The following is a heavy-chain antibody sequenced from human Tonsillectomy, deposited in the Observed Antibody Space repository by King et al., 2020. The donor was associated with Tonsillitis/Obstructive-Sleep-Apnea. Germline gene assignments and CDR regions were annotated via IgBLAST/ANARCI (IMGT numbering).Heavy chain of an antibody. Sequence: VQLVESGGGVVQPGRSLRLSCAASGFTFSSYGMHWVRQAPGKGREWVAVISYDGSNRYYADSVKGRFTISRDNSKNTLYLQMNSLQAEDTAVYYCAKVDTAMVTGGDYWGQGTLVTVSS. J-gene: IGHJ4*02. V-gene: IGHV3-30*18. CDR2: ISYDGSNR. D-gene: IGHD5-18*01. CDR1: GFTFSSYG. CDR3: AKVDTAMVTGGDY.